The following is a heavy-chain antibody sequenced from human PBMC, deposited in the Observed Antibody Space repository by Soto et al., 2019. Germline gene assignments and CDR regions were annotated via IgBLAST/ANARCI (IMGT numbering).Heavy chain of an antibody. Sequence: GESLKISCKGSGYSFTSYWISWVRQMPGKGLEWMGRIDPSDSYTNYSPSFQGHVTISADKSISTAYLQWSSLEASDTAMYYCARRRIAAAGTDGQNFDYWGQGTLVTVSS. V-gene: IGHV5-10-1*01. CDR1: GYSFTSYW. J-gene: IGHJ4*02. D-gene: IGHD6-13*01. CDR3: ARRRIAAAGTDGQNFDY. CDR2: IDPSDSYT.